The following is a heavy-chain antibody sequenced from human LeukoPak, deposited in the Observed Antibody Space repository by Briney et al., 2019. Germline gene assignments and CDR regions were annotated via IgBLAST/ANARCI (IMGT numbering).Heavy chain of an antibody. D-gene: IGHD3-22*01. CDR3: ARGGVTMIVPIF. CDR1: GFTVSSSY. CDR2: IYTGGST. Sequence: PGRSLRLSCAASGFTVSSSYMSWVRQAPGKGLEWVSVIYTGGSTYYADSVKGRFTISRDNSKNTLYLQMNSLRADDTAVYYCARGGVTMIVPIFWGQGTLVTVSS. V-gene: IGHV3-53*01. J-gene: IGHJ4*02.